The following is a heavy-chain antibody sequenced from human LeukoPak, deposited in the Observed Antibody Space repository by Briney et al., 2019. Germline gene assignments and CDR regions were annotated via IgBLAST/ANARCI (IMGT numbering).Heavy chain of an antibody. CDR1: GFTFSSYG. J-gene: IGHJ4*02. CDR2: ISYDGSNK. V-gene: IGHV3-30*18. CDR3: AKEYYYDSVLDY. D-gene: IGHD3-22*01. Sequence: QPGRSLRLSCAASGFTFSSYGMHWVRQAPGKGLEWVAVISYDGSNKYYADSVKGRFTISRDNSKNTLYLQVNSLRAEDTAVYYCAKEYYYDSVLDYWGQGTLVTVSS.